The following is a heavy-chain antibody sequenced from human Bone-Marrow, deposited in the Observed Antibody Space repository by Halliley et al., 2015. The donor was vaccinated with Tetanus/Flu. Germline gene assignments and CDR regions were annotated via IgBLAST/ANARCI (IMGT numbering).Heavy chain of an antibody. CDR2: IKEDGYGK. Sequence: NIKEDGYGKYFVDSGKGRFTISRDNAKNSLYLQMNSLRAEDTAVYYCARDLSGYDELYYYYAMDVWGQGTTVTVSS. D-gene: IGHD5-12*01. J-gene: IGHJ6*02. V-gene: IGHV3-7*03. CDR3: ARDLSGYDELYYYYAMDV.